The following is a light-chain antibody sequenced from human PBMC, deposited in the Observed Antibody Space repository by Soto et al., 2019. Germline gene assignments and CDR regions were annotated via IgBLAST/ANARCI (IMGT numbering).Light chain of an antibody. J-gene: IGLJ2*01. CDR2: LEGSGSY. CDR1: SGHRSYI. CDR3: ETWYSNIRV. Sequence: QLVLTQSSSASASLGSSVKLTCTLSSGHRSYIIAWHQQQPGKAPRYLMKLEGSGSYNKGSGVPDRFSGSSSGADRYLTMSNLQSEDEADYYCETWYSNIRVFGGGTKLTVL. V-gene: IGLV4-60*03.